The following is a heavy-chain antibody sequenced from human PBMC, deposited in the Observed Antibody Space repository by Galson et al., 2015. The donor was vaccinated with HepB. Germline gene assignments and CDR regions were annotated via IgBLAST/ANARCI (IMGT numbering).Heavy chain of an antibody. CDR1: GGSISSYY. CDR2: IYYSGST. V-gene: IGHV4-59*01. D-gene: IGHD1-26*01. J-gene: IGHJ6*02. CDR3: ARVREWEPDSYGMDV. Sequence: ETLSLTCTVSGGSISSYYWSWIRQPPGKGLEWIGYIYYSGSTNYNPSLKSRVTISVDTSKNQFSLKLSSVTAADTAVYYCARVREWEPDSYGMDVWGQGTTVTVSS.